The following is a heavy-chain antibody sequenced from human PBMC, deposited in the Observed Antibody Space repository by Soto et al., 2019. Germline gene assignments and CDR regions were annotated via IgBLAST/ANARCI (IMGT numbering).Heavy chain of an antibody. J-gene: IGHJ3*02. CDR2: INTSSGST. D-gene: IGHD2-15*01. Sequence: ASVKVSCKASGYTFTSYYMHWVRQPPGQGLEWMGIINTSSGSTSYAQKFQGRVTMTRDTSTSTVYMELSSLRSEDTAVYYCATHRGYCSGGSCYSRRPYDAFDIWGQGTMVTVSS. CDR3: ATHRGYCSGGSCYSRRPYDAFDI. V-gene: IGHV1-46*03. CDR1: GYTFTSYY.